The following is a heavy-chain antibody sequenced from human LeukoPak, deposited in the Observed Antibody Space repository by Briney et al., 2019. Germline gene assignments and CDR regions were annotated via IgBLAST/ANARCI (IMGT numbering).Heavy chain of an antibody. D-gene: IGHD3-10*01. J-gene: IGHJ5*02. V-gene: IGHV4-34*01. CDR2: INHSGST. Sequence: PSETLSLTCAVYGGSFSGYYWSWIRQPPGKGLEWIGEINHSGSTNYNPSLKSRVTISVDTSKNQFSLKLSSVTAADTAVYYCARGRYYYGSGSSLDDPWGQGTLVTVSS. CDR3: ARGRYYYGSGSSLDDP. CDR1: GGSFSGYY.